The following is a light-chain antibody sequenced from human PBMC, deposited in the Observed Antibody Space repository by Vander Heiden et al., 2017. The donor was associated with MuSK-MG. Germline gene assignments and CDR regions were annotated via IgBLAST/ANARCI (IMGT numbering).Light chain of an antibody. CDR2: ESP. CDR1: QSISSY. Sequence: DIQMTQSPSSLSASVGDRVTITCRASQSISSYLNWYQQKPGKAPKLLIYESPSLQSGVPSRFSGSGSGTDFTLTISSLQPEDFVTYFCQQSDSTPWTFGQGTKVEIK. CDR3: QQSDSTPWT. V-gene: IGKV1-39*01. J-gene: IGKJ1*01.